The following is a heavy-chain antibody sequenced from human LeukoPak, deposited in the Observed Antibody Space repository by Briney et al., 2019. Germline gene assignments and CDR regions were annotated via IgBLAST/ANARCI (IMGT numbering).Heavy chain of an antibody. J-gene: IGHJ4*02. CDR2: FDPEDGET. Sequence: ASVKVSCKVSGYTLTELAMDWVRQAPGKGLEWMGGFDPEDGETIYAKKFQGRVTMTEDTSTDTAYMDLSSLGSEDTAVYYCATQARGYFYYWGQGTLVTVSS. CDR1: GYTLTELA. CDR3: ATQARGYFYY. V-gene: IGHV1-24*01.